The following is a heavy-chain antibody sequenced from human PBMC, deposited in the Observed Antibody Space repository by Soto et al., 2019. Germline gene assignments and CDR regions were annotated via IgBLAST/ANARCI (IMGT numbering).Heavy chain of an antibody. V-gene: IGHV3-30*18. D-gene: IGHD6-6*01. Sequence: PGGSLRLSCAASGFTFSSYGMHWVRQAPGKGLEWVAVISYDGSNKYYADSVKGRSTISRDNSKNTLYLQMNSLRAEDTAVYYCAKDIGEGSSSPGEYYYYYGMDVWGQGTTVTVSS. J-gene: IGHJ6*02. CDR1: GFTFSSYG. CDR2: ISYDGSNK. CDR3: AKDIGEGSSSPGEYYYYYGMDV.